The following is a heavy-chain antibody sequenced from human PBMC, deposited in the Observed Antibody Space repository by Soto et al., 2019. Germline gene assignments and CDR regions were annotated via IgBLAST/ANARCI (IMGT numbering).Heavy chain of an antibody. J-gene: IGHJ5*02. V-gene: IGHV3-33*01. CDR2: IWYHGTTK. CDR1: GVSLRGYG. Sequence: GGALRRSCEVSGVSLRGYGMHWVRQAPGKGLEWVAVIWYHGTTKNYADSVKGRFTISRDTSKNTVYLQMDSLKVEDTAVYYCARDVDRTSHLNWFDPWGQGVMVTVSS. D-gene: IGHD5-12*01. CDR3: ARDVDRTSHLNWFDP.